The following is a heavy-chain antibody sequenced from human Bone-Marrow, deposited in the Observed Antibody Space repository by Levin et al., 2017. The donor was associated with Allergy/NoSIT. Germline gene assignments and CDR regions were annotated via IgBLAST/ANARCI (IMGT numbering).Heavy chain of an antibody. Sequence: PGGSLRLSCEASGFTFGTYAMSWVRRAPGKGLEWLSTISGGGGTTYHADSVKGRFTISRDNSKNTLYLRVNSLRAEDTAVYYCAKAVQLRSTTPNFDFWGQGTLVTVSS. J-gene: IGHJ4*02. CDR3: AKAVQLRSTTPNFDF. CDR2: ISGGGGTT. CDR1: GFTFGTYA. V-gene: IGHV3-23*01. D-gene: IGHD1-1*01.